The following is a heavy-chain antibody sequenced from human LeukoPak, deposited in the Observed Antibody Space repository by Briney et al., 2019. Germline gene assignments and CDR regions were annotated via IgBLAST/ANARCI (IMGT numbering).Heavy chain of an antibody. D-gene: IGHD4-11*01. CDR3: ARGRKPTGDAFDI. J-gene: IGHJ3*02. CDR1: GGSFSGYY. V-gene: IGHV4-34*01. CDR2: INHSGST. Sequence: SETLSLTCAVYGGSFSGYYWSWIRQPPGKGLEWIGEINHSGSTNYNPSLKSRVTISVDTSKNQFSLKLSSVTAADTAVYYCARGRKPTGDAFDIWGQGTMVTVSS.